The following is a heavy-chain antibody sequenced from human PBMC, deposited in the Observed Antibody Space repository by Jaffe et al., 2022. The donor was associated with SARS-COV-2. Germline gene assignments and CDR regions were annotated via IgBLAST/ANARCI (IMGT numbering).Heavy chain of an antibody. Sequence: EVQLVESGGGLVQPGRSLRLSCAASGFTFDDYAMHWVRQAPGKGLEWVSGISWNSGSIGYADSVKGRFTISRDNAKNSLYLQMNSLRAEDTALYYCAKAGGYDFWSGSLNRLYYFDYWGQGTLVTVSS. CDR2: ISWNSGSI. CDR3: AKAGGYDFWSGSLNRLYYFDY. V-gene: IGHV3-9*01. CDR1: GFTFDDYA. D-gene: IGHD3-3*01. J-gene: IGHJ4*02.